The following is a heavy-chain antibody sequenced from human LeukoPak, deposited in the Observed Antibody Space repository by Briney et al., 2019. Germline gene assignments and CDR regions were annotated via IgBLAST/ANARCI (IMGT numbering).Heavy chain of an antibody. J-gene: IGHJ4*02. Sequence: GGSLRLSCAASGFTFSSYGMHWVRQAPGKGLEWVAVISYDGSNKYYADSVKGRFTISRDNSKNTLYLQMNSLRAEDTAVYYCATGLIQLWPLFDYWGQGTLVTVSS. CDR2: ISYDGSNK. V-gene: IGHV3-30*03. D-gene: IGHD5-18*01. CDR3: ATGLIQLWPLFDY. CDR1: GFTFSSYG.